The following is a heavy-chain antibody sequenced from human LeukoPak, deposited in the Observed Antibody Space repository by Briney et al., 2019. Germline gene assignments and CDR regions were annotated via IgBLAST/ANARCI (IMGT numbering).Heavy chain of an antibody. CDR1: GYTFTSYG. J-gene: IGHJ6*02. Sequence: ASVKVSCKASGYTFTSYGISWVRQAPGQGLEWMGWISAYNGNTNYAQKLQGRVTMTTDTSTSTAYMELRSLRSDDTAVYYCVRTLLRYFDWLPAHYGMDVWGQGTTVTVSS. CDR3: VRTLLRYFDWLPAHYGMDV. CDR2: ISAYNGNT. D-gene: IGHD3-9*01. V-gene: IGHV1-18*01.